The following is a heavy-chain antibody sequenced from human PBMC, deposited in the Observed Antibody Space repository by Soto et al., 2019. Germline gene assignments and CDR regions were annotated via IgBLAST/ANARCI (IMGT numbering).Heavy chain of an antibody. J-gene: IGHJ6*02. CDR1: GFTFSSYG. D-gene: IGHD4-17*01. CDR2: ITKDGSSK. V-gene: IGHV3-33*01. CDR3: VREDDGPQNGIDV. Sequence: QVQLVESGGGVVQPGRSLTVSCEASGFTFSSYGMHWVRQAPGKGLDWVAVITKDGSSKYYADSVKGLFTISRDNSRNMLSLQINTFRAEDTALYSCVREDDGPQNGIDVLGQGTTVTV.